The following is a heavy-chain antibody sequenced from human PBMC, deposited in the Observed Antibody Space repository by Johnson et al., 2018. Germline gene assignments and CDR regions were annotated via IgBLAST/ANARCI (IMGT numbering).Heavy chain of an antibody. CDR3: AKGPLYQYDYMDV. J-gene: IGHJ6*03. Sequence: QVQLVESGPGLVKPSQTLSLTCTVSGVSISSGHYYWSWIRQPAGKGLEWVGRIYNNETTSYSPSLESRVTISVDTSKNQLSLKRRSLTAADTAVYYCAKGPLYQYDYMDVWGKGTTVTVSS. V-gene: IGHV4-61*02. CDR1: GVSISSGHYY. CDR2: IYNNETT.